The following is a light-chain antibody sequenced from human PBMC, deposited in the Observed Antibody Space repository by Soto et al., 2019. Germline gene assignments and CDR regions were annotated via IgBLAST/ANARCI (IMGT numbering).Light chain of an antibody. Sequence: QSALTQPPSASGSPGQSVTISCTGTSSDVGGYNYVSWYQPHPGKAPKLMIYEVSKRPSGVPDRFSGSKSGNTASLTVSGIQAEDEAAYYCSSYAGSNNVVFGGGTKVTVL. CDR1: SSDVGGYNY. CDR2: EVS. J-gene: IGLJ2*01. V-gene: IGLV2-8*01. CDR3: SSYAGSNNVV.